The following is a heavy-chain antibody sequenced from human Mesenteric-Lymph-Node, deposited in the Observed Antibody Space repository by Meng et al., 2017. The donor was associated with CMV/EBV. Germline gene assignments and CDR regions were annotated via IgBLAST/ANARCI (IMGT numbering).Heavy chain of an antibody. D-gene: IGHD3-22*01. V-gene: IGHV4-39*01. Sequence: LARHEADPGLVKPSETLSRSCIVSGDSISNSTYYWTWIRQPPGKGLEWIGSVHHSGTTYYNPSLKGRLTISVDTSANLFSLRLTTVTAADTATYYCARRGNYDSDYSEYWGQGTLVTVSS. J-gene: IGHJ4*02. CDR3: ARRGNYDSDYSEY. CDR2: VHHSGTT. CDR1: GDSISNSTYY.